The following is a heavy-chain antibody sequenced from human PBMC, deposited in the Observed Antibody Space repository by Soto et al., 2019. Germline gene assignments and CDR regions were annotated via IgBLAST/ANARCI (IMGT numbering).Heavy chain of an antibody. CDR1: GFTFSDHY. D-gene: IGHD2-2*02. J-gene: IGHJ6*02. Sequence: EVQLVESGGGLVQPGGSLRLSCAASGFTFSDHYMDWVRQAPGKGLEWVGRTRNKANSYTTEYAASVKGRFTISRDDSQNSLYLHMNSLKTEDTAVYYCARGGYCGRTSCYRDYYGLDVWGQGTTVTVSS. V-gene: IGHV3-72*01. CDR2: TRNKANSYTT. CDR3: ARGGYCGRTSCYRDYYGLDV.